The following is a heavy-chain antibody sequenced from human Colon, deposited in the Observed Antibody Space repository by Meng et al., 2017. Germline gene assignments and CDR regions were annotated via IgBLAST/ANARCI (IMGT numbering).Heavy chain of an antibody. V-gene: IGHV3-33*01. Sequence: SLKISCAASGFTFSSYGMHWVRQAPGKGLEWVAIIWFDGSKKYYTDSVKGRFTISRDNSKNTLYLQMNSLRAEDTAVYYCARRYYYDSSGDYYYHYAMDVWGQGTTVTVSS. J-gene: IGHJ6*02. CDR2: IWFDGSKK. CDR3: ARRYYYDSSGDYYYHYAMDV. D-gene: IGHD3-22*01. CDR1: GFTFSSYG.